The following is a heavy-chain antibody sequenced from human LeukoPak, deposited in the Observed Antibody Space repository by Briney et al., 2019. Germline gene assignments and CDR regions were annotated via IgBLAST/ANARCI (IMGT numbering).Heavy chain of an antibody. CDR3: ARDERFVRGIITTWGAFDL. V-gene: IGHV4-61*01. D-gene: IGHD3-10*01. J-gene: IGHJ3*01. CDR1: GGSVSSGSYY. Sequence: SETLSLTCTVSGGSVSSGSYYWSWIRQPPGKGLEWIGYIYYTGSTRYNPSLESRVTMSADTSKNQFSLKLRSLTAADTAFYYCARDERFVRGIITTWGAFDLWGQGTLVTVSS. CDR2: IYYTGST.